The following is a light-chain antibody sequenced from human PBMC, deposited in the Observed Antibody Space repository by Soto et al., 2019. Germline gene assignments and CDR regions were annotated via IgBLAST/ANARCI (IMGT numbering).Light chain of an antibody. V-gene: IGKV3-20*01. CDR2: DTS. CDR3: QQYGTSEII. Sequence: EFVLTQSPGTLSLSPGERATLSCRASQSLTNSFMAWYQQKPGQAPRLLIYDTSSRASGIPDRLSGSGSGTGFTLAISRLETEDFAVFYCQQYGTSEIIFGQGTRLEIK. J-gene: IGKJ5*01. CDR1: QSLTNSF.